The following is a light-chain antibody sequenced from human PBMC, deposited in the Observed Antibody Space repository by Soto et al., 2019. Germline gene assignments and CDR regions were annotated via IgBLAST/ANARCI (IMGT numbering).Light chain of an antibody. J-gene: IGKJ3*01. CDR2: GAS. CDR1: QSVSSN. CDR3: QQYNNWPPFT. Sequence: EIVMTQSPATLSVSPGERATLSCRASQSVSSNLAWYQQKPGQAPRLLIYGASTRATGIPARFSGSGSGTEFTLTISSLKSEDFAVHYCQQYNNWPPFTFGPGTKVAIK. V-gene: IGKV3-15*01.